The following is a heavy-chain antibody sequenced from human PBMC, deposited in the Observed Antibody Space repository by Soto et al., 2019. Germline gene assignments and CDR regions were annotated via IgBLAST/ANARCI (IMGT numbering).Heavy chain of an antibody. CDR1: GGSISSGSYY. CDR2: IYYSGST. CDR3: AGRPDSSSWYLYYYYGMDV. V-gene: IGHV4-39*01. Sequence: KTSETLSLTCTLPGGSISSGSYYWGWIRQPPGKGLEWIGSIYYSGSTYYNPSLKSRVTISVDTSKNQFSLKLSSVTAADTAVYYCAGRPDSSSWYLYYYYGMDVWGQGTTVT. J-gene: IGHJ6*02. D-gene: IGHD6-13*01.